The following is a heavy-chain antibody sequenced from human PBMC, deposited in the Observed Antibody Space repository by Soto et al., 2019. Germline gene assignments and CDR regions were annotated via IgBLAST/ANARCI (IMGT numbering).Heavy chain of an antibody. Sequence: GGSVSLSCTASGFTFSIYAMSWVGHAPGEGLEWVSAISGGGGSKYYAVFVKGRFTISRDNSKNRLYLHMKRPRAEDTAGYYGANAVFSGSYNYFYDGMDVWGQVTPVTVSS. CDR2: ISGGGGSK. V-gene: IGHV3-23*01. J-gene: IGHJ6*02. D-gene: IGHD6-19*01. CDR3: ANAVFSGSYNYFYDGMDV. CDR1: GFTFSIYA.